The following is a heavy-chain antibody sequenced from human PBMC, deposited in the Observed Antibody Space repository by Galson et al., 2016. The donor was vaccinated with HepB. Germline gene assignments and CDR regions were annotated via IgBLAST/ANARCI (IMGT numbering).Heavy chain of an antibody. CDR1: GFTFSSYS. J-gene: IGHJ6*02. Sequence: SLRLSCAASGFTFSSYSMNWVRQAPGKGLEWVSSIGSSSSYIYYADSVKCRFTVSRDNAKNSLYLQMNSLRAEDTAVYYCAREDYDFSHYGMDVWGQGTTVTVSS. V-gene: IGHV3-21*01. D-gene: IGHD3-3*01. CDR2: IGSSSSYI. CDR3: AREDYDFSHYGMDV.